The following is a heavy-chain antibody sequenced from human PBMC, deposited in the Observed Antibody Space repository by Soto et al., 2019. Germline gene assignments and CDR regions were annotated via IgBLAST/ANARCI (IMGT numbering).Heavy chain of an antibody. CDR1: GFTFNGYG. Sequence: GSLRLSCAASGFTFNGYGMHWVRQAPGKGLEWLAVIWYDGSNENYAESVKGRFTISRDNSKNILYLEMNSLRAEDTAVYYCAKNPFGSGGHYFDPWGQGTLVTVSS. D-gene: IGHD3-10*01. CDR3: AKNPFGSGGHYFDP. CDR2: IWYDGSNE. J-gene: IGHJ5*02. V-gene: IGHV3-33*06.